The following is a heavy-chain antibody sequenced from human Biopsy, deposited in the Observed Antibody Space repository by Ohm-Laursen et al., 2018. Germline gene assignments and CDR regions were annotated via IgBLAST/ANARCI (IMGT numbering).Heavy chain of an antibody. CDR2: IVVGSGHT. Sequence: SSVKVSCKASGFTFSSSAVQWVRQARGQRLEWIGWIVVGSGHTNYAQKFQERVTITRDMSTSTACMELTSLRSEDTAVYYCAATSTLYYYYYAMDVWDQGTTITVSS. J-gene: IGHJ6*02. V-gene: IGHV1-58*01. CDR3: AATSTLYYYYYAMDV. CDR1: GFTFSSSA.